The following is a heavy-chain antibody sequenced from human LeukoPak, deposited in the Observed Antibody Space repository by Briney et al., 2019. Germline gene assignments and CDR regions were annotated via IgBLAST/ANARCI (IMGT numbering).Heavy chain of an antibody. CDR1: GGSISSYY. CDR2: IYTSGSN. Sequence: PSETLSLTCTVSGGSISSYYWSWIRQPDGQGLEWIGRIYTSGSNNYNASLKSRVSMSVDTSKNQFSLKLSSVTAADTAVFYCARENSGSYREFDYWGQGTLVTVSS. J-gene: IGHJ4*02. CDR3: ARENSGSYREFDY. D-gene: IGHD1-26*01. V-gene: IGHV4-4*07.